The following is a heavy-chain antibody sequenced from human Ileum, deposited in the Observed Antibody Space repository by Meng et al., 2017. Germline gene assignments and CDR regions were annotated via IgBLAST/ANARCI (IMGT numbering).Heavy chain of an antibody. CDR1: GVSTSGYY. Sequence: SETLSLTCSVSGVSTSGYYWSWIRQPAGKGLEWIGRINPSGSVNYNAYLGGRVTLSVETPKNHFSLKLDSVTTADTAVFYYEGYGDSMTNDYWGQGTLVTVSS. CDR2: INPSGSV. V-gene: IGHV4-4*07. J-gene: IGHJ4*02. CDR3: EGYGDSMTNDY. D-gene: IGHD4-17*01.